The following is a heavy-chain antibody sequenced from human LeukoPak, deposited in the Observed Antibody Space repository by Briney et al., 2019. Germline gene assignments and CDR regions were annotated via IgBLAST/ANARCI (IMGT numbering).Heavy chain of an antibody. J-gene: IGHJ4*02. Sequence: SETLSLTCTVSGGSISSRSYYWGWIRQPPGKGLEWIGSIYYSGSTYYNPSLKSRVTISVDTSKNQFSLKLSSVTAADTAVYYCARHNAMVRGVTTLGYWGQGTLVTVSS. CDR2: IYYSGST. CDR3: ARHNAMVRGVTTLGY. CDR1: GGSISSRSYY. D-gene: IGHD3-10*01. V-gene: IGHV4-39*01.